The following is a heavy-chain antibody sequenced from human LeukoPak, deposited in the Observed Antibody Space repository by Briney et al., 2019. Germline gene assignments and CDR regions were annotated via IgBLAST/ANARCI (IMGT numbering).Heavy chain of an antibody. V-gene: IGHV2-5*02. CDR3: AHSLFHVQLEELDWFDP. J-gene: IGHJ5*02. Sequence: ESGPTLVNPTQTLTLTCTFSGFSLSTSGVGVGWIRQPPGKALEWLALIYWDDDKRYSPSLKSRLTITKDTSKNQVVLTMTNMDPVDTATYYCAHSLFHVQLEELDWFDPWGQGTLVTVSS. CDR2: IYWDDDK. D-gene: IGHD6-13*01. CDR1: GFSLSTSGVG.